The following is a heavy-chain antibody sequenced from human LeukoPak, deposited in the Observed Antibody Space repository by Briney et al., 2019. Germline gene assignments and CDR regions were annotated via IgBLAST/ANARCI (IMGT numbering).Heavy chain of an antibody. V-gene: IGHV4-59*01. Sequence: SETLSLTCTVTGASDGSISSYSWSWIRQPPGKGLEWIGYLFSSGSTNYQPSLKSRVTISMDMSKNQFSLKLNSVTAADTAVYYCAAYRTRSLYWFFDLWGRGTLVTVSS. D-gene: IGHD2-2*01. J-gene: IGHJ2*01. CDR2: LFSSGST. CDR1: GASDGSISSYS. CDR3: AAYRTRSLYWFFDL.